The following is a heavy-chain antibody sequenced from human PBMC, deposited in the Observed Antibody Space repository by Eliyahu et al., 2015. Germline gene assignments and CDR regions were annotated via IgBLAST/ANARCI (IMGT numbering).Heavy chain of an antibody. CDR3: ARGLPRDYGDSSRGY. CDR1: GFXFSSYS. V-gene: IGHV3-21*01. J-gene: IGHJ4*02. D-gene: IGHD4-17*01. CDR2: ISSSSSYI. Sequence: EVQLVESGGGLVKPGGSXXLSCXASGFXFSSYSMNWVRQAPGKGLEWVXSISSSSSYIYYTDSVKGRFTISRDNAKKLLYLQMNSLRAEDTAVYYCARGLPRDYGDSSRGYWGQGTLVTVSS.